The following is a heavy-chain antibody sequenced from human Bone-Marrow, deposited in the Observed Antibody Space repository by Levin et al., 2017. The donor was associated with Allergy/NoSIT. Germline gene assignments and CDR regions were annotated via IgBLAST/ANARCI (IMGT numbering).Heavy chain of an antibody. V-gene: IGHV6-1*01. CDR1: GDSVSSNSAA. D-gene: IGHD2-15*01. CDR2: TYYRSKWYN. J-gene: IGHJ6*02. Sequence: SQTLSLTCAISGDSVSSNSAAWNWIRQSPSRGLEWLGRTYYRSKWYNDYAVSVKSRITINPDTSKNQFSLQLNSVTPEDTAVYYCARDPAKTVVAATESYGMDVWGQGTTVTVSS. CDR3: ARDPAKTVVAATESYGMDV.